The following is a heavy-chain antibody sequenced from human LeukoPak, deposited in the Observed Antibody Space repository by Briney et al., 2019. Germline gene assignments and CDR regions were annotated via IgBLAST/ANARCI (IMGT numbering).Heavy chain of an antibody. D-gene: IGHD4-17*01. CDR3: ARDRMDYEADY. Sequence: GGSLRLSCAASGFTFSNAWMSWVRQAPGKGLEWVGRIKSKTDGGTTDYAAPVKGRFTISRDNAKNSLYLQMNSLRAEDTAVYYCARDRMDYEADYWGQGTLVTVSS. V-gene: IGHV3-15*01. J-gene: IGHJ4*02. CDR1: GFTFSNAW. CDR2: IKSKTDGGTT.